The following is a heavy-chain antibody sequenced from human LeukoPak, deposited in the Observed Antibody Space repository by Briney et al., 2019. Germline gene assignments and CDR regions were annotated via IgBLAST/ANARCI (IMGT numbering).Heavy chain of an antibody. D-gene: IGHD2-21*02. Sequence: SQTLSLTCTVSGGSISGGDYYRSWIRQPPGKGLEWIGCIYYSWSTYYNPSLKSRVTISVDRSMNQFSLKLTSVTAADTAKYYCARDVSPFCGGDCYPDFWGQGTLVTVSS. J-gene: IGHJ4*02. CDR1: GGSISGGDYY. CDR2: IYYSWST. CDR3: ARDVSPFCGGDCYPDF. V-gene: IGHV4-30-4*01.